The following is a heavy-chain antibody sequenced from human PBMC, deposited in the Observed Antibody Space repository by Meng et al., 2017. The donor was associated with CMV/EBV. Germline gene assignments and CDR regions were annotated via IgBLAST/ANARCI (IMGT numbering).Heavy chain of an antibody. CDR3: ARSPRSSAPDFDY. Sequence: GESLKISCAASGFIFSDYCMNWVRQAPGKGLEWVSSISSSSSYIYYADSVKGRFTISRDNAKNSLYLQMDSLRAEDTAVYYCARSPRSSAPDFDYWGQGTLVTVSS. CDR1: GFIFSDYC. V-gene: IGHV3-21*01. CDR2: ISSSSSYI. D-gene: IGHD6-6*01. J-gene: IGHJ4*02.